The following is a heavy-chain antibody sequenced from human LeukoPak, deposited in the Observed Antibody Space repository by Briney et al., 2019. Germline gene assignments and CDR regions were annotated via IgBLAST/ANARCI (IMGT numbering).Heavy chain of an antibody. J-gene: IGHJ3*02. CDR1: GFTFSSYW. CDR3: APWLRWDAFDI. CDR2: IKQDGSEK. D-gene: IGHD5-12*01. V-gene: IGHV3-7*03. Sequence: GGSLRLSCAASGFTFSSYWMSWVRQAPGKGLEWVANIKQDGSEKYYVDSVKGRFTISRDNAKNSLYLQMNSLRAEDTAAYYCAPWLRWDAFDIWGQGTMVTVSS.